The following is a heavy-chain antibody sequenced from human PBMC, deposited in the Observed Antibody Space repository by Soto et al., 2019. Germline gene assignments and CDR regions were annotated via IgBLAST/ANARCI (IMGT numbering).Heavy chain of an antibody. CDR3: VSDGTQTLRDWFDP. J-gene: IGHJ5*02. D-gene: IGHD1-1*01. Sequence: SETLSLTCTVSGASISGFYWSWIRKSAGKGLEWIGRIYATGTTDYNPSLKSRVMMSVDTSKKQFSLKLRSVTAADTAVYYCVSDGTQTLRDWFDPWGQGLSVTVSS. CDR1: GASISGFY. CDR2: IYATGTT. V-gene: IGHV4-4*07.